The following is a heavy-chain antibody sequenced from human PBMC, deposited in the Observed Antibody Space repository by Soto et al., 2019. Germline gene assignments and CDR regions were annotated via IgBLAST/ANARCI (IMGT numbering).Heavy chain of an antibody. D-gene: IGHD3-10*01. V-gene: IGHV3-30*03. CDR2: ISFDGRCK. CDR1: GFTFSTYV. J-gene: IGHJ6*02. CDR3: ASPATGHYYGSGRAYHYCSVDV. Sequence: GGSLRLSCAASGFTFSTYVMHWVRQAPGQGPAWVAVISFDGRCKDYADSVKGRFTISRDNSKNTLYLQMNSLRTEDTAVYYCASPATGHYYGSGRAYHYCSVDVWGQGTTGTVSS.